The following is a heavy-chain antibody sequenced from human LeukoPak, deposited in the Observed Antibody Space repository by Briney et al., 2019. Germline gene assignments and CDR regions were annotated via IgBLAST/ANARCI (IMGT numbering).Heavy chain of an antibody. Sequence: GGSLRLSCADSGFTFSSYSMNWVRQAPGEGLEGGSVLFTGGGRTLYADSVKGRFTISGDTSRNTLYLQINGLRAEDTAVYYCAKECDYSPGHKFDLWGQGTLVTVSS. V-gene: IGHV3-23*01. CDR1: GFTFSSYS. CDR3: AKECDYSPGHKFDL. CDR2: LFTGGGRT. D-gene: IGHD3-10*01. J-gene: IGHJ4*02.